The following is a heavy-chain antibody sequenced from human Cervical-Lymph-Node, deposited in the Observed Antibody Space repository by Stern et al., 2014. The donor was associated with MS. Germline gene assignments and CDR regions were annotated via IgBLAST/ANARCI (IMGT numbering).Heavy chain of an antibody. Sequence: VQLVESGGGVVQPGRSLRLSCAGSEFSFSTYGMHWVRQAPGKGLEWVAVISYDGNKKYHADPVKGRFSISRDNSKNTVYLQMNSLRVEDTAIYYCAKDIRPRDGYPELPDYWGQGTLVTVSS. D-gene: IGHD5-24*01. J-gene: IGHJ4*02. CDR1: EFSFSTYG. CDR3: AKDIRPRDGYPELPDY. CDR2: ISYDGNKK. V-gene: IGHV3-30*18.